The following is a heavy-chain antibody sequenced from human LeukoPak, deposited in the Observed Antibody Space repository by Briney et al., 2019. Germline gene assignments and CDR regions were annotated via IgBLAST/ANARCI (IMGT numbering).Heavy chain of an antibody. Sequence: SETLSLTCTVSGDSISSADYYWSWIRQPPGKALEWIGYIYYSGSTYYNPSLKSRVIISADTSKNQFSLKLSSVTAADTAVYYCARVKYSGSYYGVDYWGQGTLVTVSS. J-gene: IGHJ4*02. D-gene: IGHD1-26*01. CDR1: GDSISSADYY. CDR3: ARVKYSGSYYGVDY. CDR2: IYYSGST. V-gene: IGHV4-30-4*08.